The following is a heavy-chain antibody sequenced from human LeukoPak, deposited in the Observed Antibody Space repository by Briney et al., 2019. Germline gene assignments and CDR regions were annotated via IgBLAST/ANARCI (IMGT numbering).Heavy chain of an antibody. CDR1: GGSISTSNYY. J-gene: IGHJ4*02. CDR3: ARAGGVTAGIDY. Sequence: SETLSHTCTVSGGSISTSNYYWGWIRQPPGKGLEWIGNIFYSGSTYYSPSLRSRVTISLDTSRNQFSLKLSSVTAADTAVYYGARAGGVTAGIDYWGQGTLVTVSS. V-gene: IGHV4-39*07. D-gene: IGHD2-2*02. CDR2: IFYSGST.